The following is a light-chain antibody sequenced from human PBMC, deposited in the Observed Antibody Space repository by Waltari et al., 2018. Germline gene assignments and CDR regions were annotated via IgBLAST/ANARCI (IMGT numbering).Light chain of an antibody. CDR1: QSVLYSSNNKNY. V-gene: IGKV4-1*01. CDR2: WAS. CDR3: QQYYSTPPT. J-gene: IGKJ1*01. Sequence: DIVMTQSPDSLAVSLGERATLNCKSSQSVLYSSNNKNYLAWFQQKTGQPPKLLLYWASTRESGVPDRFSGSGSGTDFTLTISTLQAEDVAVYYCQQYYSTPPTFGQGTKVEIK.